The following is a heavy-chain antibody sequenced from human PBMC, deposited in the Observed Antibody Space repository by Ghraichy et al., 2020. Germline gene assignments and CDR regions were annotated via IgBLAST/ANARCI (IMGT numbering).Heavy chain of an antibody. D-gene: IGHD5-18*01. CDR1: GGSISSYY. J-gene: IGHJ6*02. CDR3: ARERGYSYAHYYYGMDV. CDR2: IYYSGST. Sequence: SETLSLTCTVSGGSISSYYWSWIRQPPGKGLEWIGYIYYSGSTNYNPSLKSRVTISVDTSKDQFSLKLSSVTAADTAVYYCARERGYSYAHYYYGMDVWGQGTTVTVSS. V-gene: IGHV4-59*01.